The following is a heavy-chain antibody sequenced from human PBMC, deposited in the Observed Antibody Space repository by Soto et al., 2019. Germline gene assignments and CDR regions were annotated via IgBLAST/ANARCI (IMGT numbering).Heavy chain of an antibody. CDR1: GYTFTCRY. CDR2: INPNSGGT. CDR3: AREPTTVSPKTGSYYYYYMYV. Sequence: ALVRFSYRPSGYTFTCRYMQYDRQAPGQGLEWMGWINPNSGGTNYAQKFQGRVTITADKSTSTAYMELSSLRSEDTAVYYCAREPTTVSPKTGSYYYYYMYVCCKGTTVTVS. D-gene: IGHD4-17*01. V-gene: IGHV1-2*02. J-gene: IGHJ6*03.